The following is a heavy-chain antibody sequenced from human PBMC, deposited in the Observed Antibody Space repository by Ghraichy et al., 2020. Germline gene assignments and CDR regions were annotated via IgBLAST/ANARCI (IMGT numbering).Heavy chain of an antibody. V-gene: IGHV3-49*03. CDR1: GFTFGDYA. CDR2: IRSKAYGGTT. Sequence: GGSLRLSCTASGFTFGDYAMSWFRQAPGKGLEWVGFIRSKAYGGTTEYAASVKGRFTISRDDSKSIAYLQMNSLKTEDTAVYYCTRVSGIVGARGYWYFDLWGRGTLVTVSS. J-gene: IGHJ2*01. D-gene: IGHD1-26*01. CDR3: TRVSGIVGARGYWYFDL.